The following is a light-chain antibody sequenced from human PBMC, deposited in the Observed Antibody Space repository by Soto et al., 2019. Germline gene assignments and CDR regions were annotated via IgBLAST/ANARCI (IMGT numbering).Light chain of an antibody. CDR2: WAS. Sequence: DIVMTQSPDSLAVSLGERATINCRSSQSVLFSSNNKNYLAWYQQKPGQPPKLLIYWASTRESGVPDRFSGSASGTDFTLTISSLQAEDVANYYGQQYYYTSSYTFGQGTKLEIK. CDR1: QSVLFSSNNKNY. CDR3: QQYYYTSSYT. V-gene: IGKV4-1*01. J-gene: IGKJ2*01.